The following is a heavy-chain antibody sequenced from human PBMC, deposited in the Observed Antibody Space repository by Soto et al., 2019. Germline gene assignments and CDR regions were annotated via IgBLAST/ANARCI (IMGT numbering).Heavy chain of an antibody. D-gene: IGHD3-22*01. Sequence: QITLKESGPTLVKPTQTLTLTCTFSGFSLSTSGVGVGWIRQPPGKALEWLALIYWNDDKRYSPSLKSRLNITKDTSKNQVVLTMTNMDPVDTATYYCARHSKYYYDSSGFDYWGQGTLVTVSS. CDR3: ARHSKYYYDSSGFDY. J-gene: IGHJ4*02. CDR2: IYWNDDK. V-gene: IGHV2-5*01. CDR1: GFSLSTSGVG.